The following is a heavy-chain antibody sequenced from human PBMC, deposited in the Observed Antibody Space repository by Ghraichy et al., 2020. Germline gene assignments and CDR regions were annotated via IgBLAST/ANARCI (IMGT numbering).Heavy chain of an antibody. Sequence: LSLTCAASGFTFSNYAMSWVRQAPGKGLEWVSSITYGGGGTDYADSVTGRFTISRDNSKKTLYLQMNSLRAEDTAVYYCAKDDYGSGSYYTLSFYYWGQGTLVPVSS. CDR1: GFTFSNYA. CDR3: AKDDYGSGSYYTLSFYY. D-gene: IGHD3-10*01. J-gene: IGHJ4*02. CDR2: ITYGGGGT. V-gene: IGHV3-23*01.